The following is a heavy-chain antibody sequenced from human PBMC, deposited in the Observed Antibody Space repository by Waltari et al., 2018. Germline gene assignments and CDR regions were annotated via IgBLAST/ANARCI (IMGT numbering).Heavy chain of an antibody. Sequence: EVQLEESGGGSVQPGGSLRLSCAAYGFTFSTYWMHWVRQAPGKGLVSVSHINTDGSIINYADSVKGRITISRDNAKSTLFLQMNSLRAEDTAVYYCVLYSSSFLGDCWGQGTLVTVSS. CDR3: VLYSSSFLGDC. CDR2: INTDGSII. CDR1: GFTFSTYW. J-gene: IGHJ4*02. D-gene: IGHD6-13*01. V-gene: IGHV3-74*01.